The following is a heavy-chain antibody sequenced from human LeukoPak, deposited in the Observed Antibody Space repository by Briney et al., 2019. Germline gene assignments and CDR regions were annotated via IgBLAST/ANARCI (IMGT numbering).Heavy chain of an antibody. CDR3: ARVDEIMSCYFDY. D-gene: IGHD2-8*01. V-gene: IGHV4-30-4*08. J-gene: IGHJ4*02. CDR1: GGSISSGDYY. CDR2: IYYSGST. Sequence: PSETLSLTCTVSGGSISSGDYYWSWIRQPPGKGLEWIGYIYYSGSTYYNPSLKSRVTISVDTSKNQFSLKLSSVTAAGAAVYYCARVDEIMSCYFDYWGQGTLVTVSS.